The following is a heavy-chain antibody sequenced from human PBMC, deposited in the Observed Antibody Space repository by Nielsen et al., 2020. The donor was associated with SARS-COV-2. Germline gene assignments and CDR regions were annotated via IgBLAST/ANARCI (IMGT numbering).Heavy chain of an antibody. J-gene: IGHJ3*02. Sequence: SETLSLTCTVSGGSISSHNYYWSWIRQHPGKGLEWIGYIFHSGLTYDNPSLKNRLIISVDTSKNQFSLKLNSVTAADTAVYYCARATLTGYYNDAFDIWGQGTMVIVSS. CDR2: IFHSGLT. CDR1: GGSISSHNYY. V-gene: IGHV4-31*03. CDR3: ARATLTGYYNDAFDI. D-gene: IGHD3-9*01.